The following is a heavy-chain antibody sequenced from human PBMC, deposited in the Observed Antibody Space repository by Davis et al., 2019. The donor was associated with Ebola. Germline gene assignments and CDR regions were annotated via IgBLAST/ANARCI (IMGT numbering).Heavy chain of an antibody. Sequence: GESLKISCKTSGYRFTDYWIGWVRQMPGKGLEWMGIIYLGDSDARYSPSFQGQVTISADKSISTAYLQWSSLKASDTAMYYCARQDRYYYYGMDVWGKGTTVTVSS. CDR3: ARQDRYYYYGMDV. CDR1: GYRFTDYW. CDR2: IYLGDSDA. V-gene: IGHV5-51*01. J-gene: IGHJ6*04.